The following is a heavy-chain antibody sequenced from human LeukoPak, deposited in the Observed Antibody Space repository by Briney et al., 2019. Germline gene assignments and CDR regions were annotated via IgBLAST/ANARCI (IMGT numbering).Heavy chain of an antibody. CDR2: ISGSSSSS. CDR1: GFTFSSYA. V-gene: IGHV3-23*01. D-gene: IGHD1-26*01. Sequence: GGSLRLSCAASGFTFSSYAVTWVRQAPGKGQEWVSGISGSSSSSYYADSVKGRFTISRDYSNNTVYLQMNSLRAEGTAVYYCAKDLRVGATDCYFDYWGQGTLVTVSS. CDR3: AKDLRVGATDCYFDY. J-gene: IGHJ4*02.